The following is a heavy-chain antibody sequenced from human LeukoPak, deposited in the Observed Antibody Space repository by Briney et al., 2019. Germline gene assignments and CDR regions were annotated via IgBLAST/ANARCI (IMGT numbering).Heavy chain of an antibody. J-gene: IGHJ4*02. Sequence: ASVKVSCKASGYTFTSYGISWVRQAPGQGLEWMGWISAYNGSTNYAQKLQGRVTMTTDTSTSTAYMELRSLRSDDTAVYYCARDRYYDILTGQYYFDYWGQGTLVTVSS. CDR1: GYTFTSYG. CDR2: ISAYNGST. CDR3: ARDRYYDILTGQYYFDY. V-gene: IGHV1-18*01. D-gene: IGHD3-9*01.